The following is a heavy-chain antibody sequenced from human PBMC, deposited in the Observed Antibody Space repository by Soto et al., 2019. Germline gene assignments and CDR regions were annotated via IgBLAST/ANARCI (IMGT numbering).Heavy chain of an antibody. CDR1: CYSISSGYY. CDR2: IYHSGST. Sequence: SETLSLTCAVSCYSISSGYYWGWIRQPPGKGLEWIGSIYHSGSTYYNPSLKSRVTISVDTSKNQFSLKLSSVTAADTAVYYCARVSGDSSDNWFDPWGPGTLVTVSS. D-gene: IGHD3-22*01. V-gene: IGHV4-38-2*01. CDR3: ARVSGDSSDNWFDP. J-gene: IGHJ5*02.